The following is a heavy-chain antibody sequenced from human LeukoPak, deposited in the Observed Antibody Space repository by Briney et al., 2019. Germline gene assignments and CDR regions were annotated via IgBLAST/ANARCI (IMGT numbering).Heavy chain of an antibody. V-gene: IGHV4-30-2*01. CDR1: SGSISSGGYS. Sequence: SETLSLTCAVSSGSISSGGYSGRWVRQPPGKGLVWIGYIYHSGSTYYNPSLQSRVTISVDRSKNQFSLKLSSVTAADTAVYYCGGETSITQGTRIFWGQGTLVTVSS. CDR2: IYHSGST. D-gene: IGHD2-15*01. J-gene: IGHJ4*02. CDR3: GGETSITQGTRIF.